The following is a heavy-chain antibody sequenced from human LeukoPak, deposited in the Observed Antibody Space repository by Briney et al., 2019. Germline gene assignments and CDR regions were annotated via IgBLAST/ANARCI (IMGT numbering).Heavy chain of an antibody. D-gene: IGHD6-13*01. CDR3: ARDRAAAPGDY. CDR2: IIPIFGAA. J-gene: IGHJ4*02. CDR1: GGTFSSYA. V-gene: IGHV1-69*01. Sequence: SVKVSCKASGGTFSSYAISWVRQAPGQGLEWMGGIIPIFGAANYAQKFQGRVTITADESTSTAYVELSSLRSEDTAVYYCARDRAAAPGDYWGQGTLVTVSS.